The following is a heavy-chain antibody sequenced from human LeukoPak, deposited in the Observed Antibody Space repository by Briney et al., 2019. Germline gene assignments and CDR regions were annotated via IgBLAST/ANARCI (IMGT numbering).Heavy chain of an antibody. CDR3: ASPRSGHLLYYFDY. CDR1: GFTFSSYA. CDR2: ISYDGSNK. Sequence: GGSLRLSCAASGFTFSSYAMHWARQAPGKGLEWVAVISYDGSNKYYADSVKGRFTISRDNSKNTLYLQMNSLRAEDTAVYYCASPRSGHLLYYFDYWGQGTLVTVSS. V-gene: IGHV3-30-3*01. J-gene: IGHJ4*02. D-gene: IGHD3-3*01.